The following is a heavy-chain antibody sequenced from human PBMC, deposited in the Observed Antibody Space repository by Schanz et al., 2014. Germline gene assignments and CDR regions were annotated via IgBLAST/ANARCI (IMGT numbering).Heavy chain of an antibody. CDR2: ISWNSGTI. CDR1: GFTFSDYW. V-gene: IGHV3-9*01. Sequence: EVQLVESGGGLVQPGGSLRLSCTASGFTFSDYWMSWVRQARGKGLEWVSVISWNSGTIGYADSVKGRFTISRDNAKNSLYLQMNSLRAEDTALYYCARGGPAYYFDDWGQGTLVTVSS. J-gene: IGHJ4*02. CDR3: ARGGPAYYFDD.